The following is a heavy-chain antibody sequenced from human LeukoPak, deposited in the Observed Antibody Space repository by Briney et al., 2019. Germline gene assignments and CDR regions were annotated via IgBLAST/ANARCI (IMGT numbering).Heavy chain of an antibody. Sequence: GGSLRLSCAASGFTFSSYAMSWVRQAPGKGLEWASTISISGGNTYYADSVKGRFTISRDNSNNTLYLQMNSLRAEDTAVYYCAKGGVNFDYWGQGTLVTVSS. V-gene: IGHV3-23*01. CDR1: GFTFSSYA. CDR3: AKGGVNFDY. J-gene: IGHJ4*02. CDR2: ISISGGNT. D-gene: IGHD3-10*01.